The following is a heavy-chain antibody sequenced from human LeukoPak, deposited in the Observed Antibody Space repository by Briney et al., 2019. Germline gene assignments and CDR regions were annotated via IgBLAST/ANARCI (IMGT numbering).Heavy chain of an antibody. CDR1: GYTFTSYD. D-gene: IGHD3-3*01. V-gene: IGHV1-8*01. CDR3: ARGRPTTIFGVENWFDP. J-gene: IGHJ5*02. CDR2: MNPNSGNT. Sequence: ASMKVSCKASGYTFTSYDINWVRQATGQGLEWMGWMNPNSGNTGYAQKFQGRVTMTRNTSISTAYMELSSLRSEDTAVYYCARGRPTTIFGVENWFDPWGQGTLVTVSS.